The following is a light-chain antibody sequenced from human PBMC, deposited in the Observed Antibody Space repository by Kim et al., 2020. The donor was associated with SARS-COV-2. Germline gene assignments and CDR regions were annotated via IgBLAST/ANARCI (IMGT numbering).Light chain of an antibody. V-gene: IGKV1-27*01. Sequence: DIQMTQSPASLSASVGDTVTITCRASQGISNYLAWYQQKPGKVPKLLIYAASTLQSGVPSRFSGSGSGTEFTLTISSLQPEDVATYYCQKYNSAPRTFGQGTKVDIK. CDR3: QKYNSAPRT. CDR1: QGISNY. J-gene: IGKJ1*01. CDR2: AAS.